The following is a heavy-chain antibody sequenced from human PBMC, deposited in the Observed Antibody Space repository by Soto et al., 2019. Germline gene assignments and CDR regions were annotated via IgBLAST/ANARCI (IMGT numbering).Heavy chain of an antibody. CDR1: GYSFTTDW. J-gene: IGHJ4*02. CDR3: TTAQVVATILSDY. CDR2: IYPGDSDT. Sequence: GESLKISCKGFGYSFTTDWIGWVRQMPGKGLEWMGIIYPGDSDTRYSPSFQGQVTISADKSISTAYLQMNSLKTEDTAVYYCTTAQVVATILSDYWGQGTLVTVSS. D-gene: IGHD5-12*01. V-gene: IGHV5-51*01.